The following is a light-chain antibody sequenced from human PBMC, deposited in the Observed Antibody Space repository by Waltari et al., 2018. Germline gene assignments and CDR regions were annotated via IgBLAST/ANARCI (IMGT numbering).Light chain of an antibody. CDR3: NSFAGSDTVV. CDR1: SGDIGAYNS. V-gene: IGLV2-8*01. Sequence: QSALTQPPSASGSPGQSVTISCTGTSGDIGAYNSVNWYRQHPGKVPKLMIYDVNRRPSGLPVRFSGSKSGNTASLTVSGLQPEDEAVCYCNSFAGSDTVVFGGGTTLTVL. J-gene: IGLJ2*01. CDR2: DVN.